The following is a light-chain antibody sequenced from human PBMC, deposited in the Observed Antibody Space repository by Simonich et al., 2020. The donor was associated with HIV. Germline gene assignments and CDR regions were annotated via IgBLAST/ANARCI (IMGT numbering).Light chain of an antibody. Sequence: DIVMTQSPDSLAVSLGERATINCKSSQSVLYSSNNKNYLAWYQQKPGPPPKLLIYWASTRESGVPDRFSGSGSGTDFTLTISSLQAEDVAVYYCQQYYSTPVTFGPGTKVDIK. J-gene: IGKJ3*01. CDR3: QQYYSTPVT. CDR2: WAS. V-gene: IGKV4-1*01. CDR1: QSVLYSSNNKNY.